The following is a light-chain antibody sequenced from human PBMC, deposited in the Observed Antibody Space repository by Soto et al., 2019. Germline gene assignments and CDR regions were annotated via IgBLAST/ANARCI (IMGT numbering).Light chain of an antibody. CDR2: AAS. J-gene: IGKJ1*01. CDR1: QSVSNN. CDR3: QQYNNWPRT. V-gene: IGKV3-15*01. Sequence: EIVMTQSPATLSVSPGKRATLSCRASQSVSNNLAWYQHRPGQAPRLLIYAASTRATGIPTRFSGSGSGTEFTLTISSLQSEDLAVYYCQQYNNWPRTFGQGTKVEIK.